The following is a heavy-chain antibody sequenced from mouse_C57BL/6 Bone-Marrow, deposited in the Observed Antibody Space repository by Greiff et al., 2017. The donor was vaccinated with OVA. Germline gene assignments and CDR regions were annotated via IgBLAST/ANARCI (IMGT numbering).Heavy chain of an antibody. J-gene: IGHJ4*01. CDR3: ASYDYGPYCYAIDY. CDR2: IRSGGST. CDR1: GFSLTSYG. V-gene: IGHV2-2*01. Sequence: QVQLQQSGPGLVQPSQSLSITCTVSGFSLTSYGVHWVRQSPGKGLEWLGVIRSGGSTDYNAAFIYRLSISKDNSKSQVFFKLNSRQADDTAIYYGASYDYGPYCYAIDYWGQGTSVTVSS. D-gene: IGHD2-4*01.